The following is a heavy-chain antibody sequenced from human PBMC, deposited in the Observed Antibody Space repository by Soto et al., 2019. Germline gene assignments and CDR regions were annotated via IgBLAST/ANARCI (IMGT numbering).Heavy chain of an antibody. D-gene: IGHD6-19*01. CDR3: AKETFGVGWTLDF. V-gene: IGHV1-18*01. J-gene: IGHJ4*02. CDR1: GYTFTSYG. CDR2: ISAYNGNT. Sequence: GASVKVSCKASGYTFTSYGISWVRQTPGQGLEWMGWISAYNGNTNYAQKLQGRVTMTTDTSTSTAYMELRSLRSDDTALYYCAKETFGVGWTLDFWGQGTLVTVSS.